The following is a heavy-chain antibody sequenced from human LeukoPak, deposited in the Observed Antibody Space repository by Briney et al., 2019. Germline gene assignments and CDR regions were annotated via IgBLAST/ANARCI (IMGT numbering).Heavy chain of an antibody. J-gene: IGHJ4*02. Sequence: GGSLRLSCADSGLTLRSYAMSWVRQAPGKGLEWVSAISINGGSTYYADSVKGRFSISRDNSKNTLYLQMNSLRAEDTAIYYCAKGDTGDRYFDYWGQGTLVTVSS. CDR1: GLTLRSYA. D-gene: IGHD7-27*01. V-gene: IGHV3-23*01. CDR3: AKGDTGDRYFDY. CDR2: ISINGGST.